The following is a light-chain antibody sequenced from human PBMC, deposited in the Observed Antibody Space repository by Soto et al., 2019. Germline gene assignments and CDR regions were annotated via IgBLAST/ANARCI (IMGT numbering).Light chain of an antibody. CDR3: HQRQSWPRT. J-gene: IGKJ1*01. CDR2: LTS. CDR1: QALNTR. V-gene: IGKV3-11*01. Sequence: EIVLTQSPATLSAFPGDRVTLSCRDSQALNTRLAWYQHKPGQAPRLLIYLTSNRAAGVPARFSAWGSETDFTLTISDVEPEDFAVYYCHQRQSWPRTFGQGTKVEIK.